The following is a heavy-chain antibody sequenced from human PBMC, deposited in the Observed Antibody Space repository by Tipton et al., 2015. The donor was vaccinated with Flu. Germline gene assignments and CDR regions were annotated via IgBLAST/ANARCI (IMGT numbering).Heavy chain of an antibody. CDR3: ARYDYGDHSAFDI. CDR1: GGSISSYY. D-gene: IGHD4-17*01. CDR2: IYYSGST. J-gene: IGHJ3*02. Sequence: TLSLTCTVSGGSISSYYWSWIRQPPGKGLEWIGYIYYSGSTNYNPSLKSRVTISVDTSKNQFSLKLSSVTAADTAVYYCARYDYGDHSAFDIWGQGTMVNGS. V-gene: IGHV4-59*01.